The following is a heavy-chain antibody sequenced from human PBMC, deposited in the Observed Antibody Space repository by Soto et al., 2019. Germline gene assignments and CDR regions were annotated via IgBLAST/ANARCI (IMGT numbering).Heavy chain of an antibody. CDR1: GFTFSSYA. Sequence: PGGSLSLSCAASGFTFSSYAMHWVRQAPGKGLEYVSGITSKGGNTDYASSVKGRFTISRDNSKNTLYLQMGSLRAEDTAVYYCVKDHGTAMVRGGLDSWGQGALVTVS. CDR2: ITSKGGNT. V-gene: IGHV3-64*01. CDR3: VKDHGTAMVRGGLDS. J-gene: IGHJ4*02. D-gene: IGHD3-10*01.